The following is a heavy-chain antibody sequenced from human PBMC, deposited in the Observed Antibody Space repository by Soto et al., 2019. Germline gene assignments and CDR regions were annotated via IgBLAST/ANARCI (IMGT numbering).Heavy chain of an antibody. Sequence: SETLSLTCTVSGGSVSSGSYYWSWIRQPPGKGLEWIGYIYYSGSTYYNPSLKSRVTISVDTSKNQFSLKLSSMTAADTAVYYGATQTHGAGYAYWGKGALDPVS. D-gene: IGHD5-18*01. J-gene: IGHJ4*02. CDR1: GGSVSSGSYY. V-gene: IGHV4-61*01. CDR3: ATQTHGAGYAY. CDR2: IYYSGST.